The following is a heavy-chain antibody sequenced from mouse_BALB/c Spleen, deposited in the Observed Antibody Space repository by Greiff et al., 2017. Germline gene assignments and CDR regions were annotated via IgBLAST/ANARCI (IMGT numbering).Heavy chain of an antibody. V-gene: IGHV2-3*01. D-gene: IGHD1-1*02. CDR1: GFSLTSYG. Sequence: VQRVESGPGLVAPLQSLSITCTVSGFSLTSYGVSWVRQPPGKGLEWLGVIWGDGSTNYHSALISRLSISKDNSKSQVFLKLNSLQTDDTATYYCAKQGMVVTRGYYYAMDYWGQGTSVTVSS. CDR3: AKQGMVVTRGYYYAMDY. J-gene: IGHJ4*01. CDR2: IWGDGST.